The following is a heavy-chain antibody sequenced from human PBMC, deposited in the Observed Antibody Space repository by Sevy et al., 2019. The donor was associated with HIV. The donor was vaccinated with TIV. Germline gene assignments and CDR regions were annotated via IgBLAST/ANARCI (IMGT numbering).Heavy chain of an antibody. J-gene: IGHJ6*02. CDR2: IKSKTDGGTT. V-gene: IGHV3-15*07. CDR3: TADRASSWNFYYGMDV. CDR1: GFTFSTW. Sequence: GESLKISCAASGFTFSTWMNWVRQAPGKGLEWVGRIKSKTDGGTTDYAAPVKDRITISRDDSTNTLYLQMNSLKTEDTAVYYCTADRASSWNFYYGMDVWGQGTTVTVSS. D-gene: IGHD6-13*01.